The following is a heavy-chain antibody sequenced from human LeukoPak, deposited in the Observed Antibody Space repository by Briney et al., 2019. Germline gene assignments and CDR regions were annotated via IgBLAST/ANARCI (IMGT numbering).Heavy chain of an antibody. V-gene: IGHV1-18*01. CDR1: GYTFTSYG. J-gene: IGHJ4*02. Sequence: GASVKVSCKASGYTFTSYGISWVRQAPGQGLEWMGWISAYNGNTNYAQKLQGRVTMTTDTSTSTAYMELSSLRSEDTAVYYCARRRVYDSNGYYSKHFDYWGQGTLVTVSS. CDR2: ISAYNGNT. D-gene: IGHD3-22*01. CDR3: ARRRVYDSNGYYSKHFDY.